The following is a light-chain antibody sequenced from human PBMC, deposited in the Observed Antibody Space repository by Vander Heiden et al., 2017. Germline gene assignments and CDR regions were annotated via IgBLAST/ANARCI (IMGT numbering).Light chain of an antibody. J-gene: IGKJ5*01. Sequence: EIVLTPSPGTLSLSPGERATLSCRASQSVSRYLAWYQQKPGQAPRLLIYDASNRATGIPARFSGSGSGTDFTLTISSLEPEDFAVYYCQQRSNWITFGQGTRLEFK. CDR3: QQRSNWIT. CDR1: QSVSRY. V-gene: IGKV3-11*01. CDR2: DAS.